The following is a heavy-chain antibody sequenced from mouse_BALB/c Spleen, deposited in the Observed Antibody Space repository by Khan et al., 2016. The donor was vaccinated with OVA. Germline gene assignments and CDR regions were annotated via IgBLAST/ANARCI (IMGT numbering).Heavy chain of an antibody. CDR1: GYSFTGYF. CDR3: ARIYRSDLDY. D-gene: IGHD1-1*01. CDR2: INPHIGET. Sequence: VQLKQSGPELVKPGASVKISCKASGYSFTGYFMNWVKQSHGKSLEWIGRINPHIGETFYNQKFTGKATLTVDESSSTAHMELRSLASEDSAVYYCARIYRSDLDYWGQGTTLTVSS. J-gene: IGHJ2*01. V-gene: IGHV1-20*02.